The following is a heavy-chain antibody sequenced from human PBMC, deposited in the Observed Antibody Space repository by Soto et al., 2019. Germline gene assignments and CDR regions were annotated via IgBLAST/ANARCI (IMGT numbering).Heavy chain of an antibody. CDR3: ARWPTVSRPTYGMDV. Sequence: QVLLVQSGAQVKNPVSSVKVSCKASGGTFISYVYNWVRQAPGQGLEWMGGIIPMFYITNFAQKFQGRITITADESTTTAYMELSSLRSEDTAVYYCARWPTVSRPTYGMDVWGQGTTVTVSS. CDR1: GGTFISYV. CDR2: IIPMFYIT. D-gene: IGHD4-4*01. J-gene: IGHJ6*02. V-gene: IGHV1-69*01.